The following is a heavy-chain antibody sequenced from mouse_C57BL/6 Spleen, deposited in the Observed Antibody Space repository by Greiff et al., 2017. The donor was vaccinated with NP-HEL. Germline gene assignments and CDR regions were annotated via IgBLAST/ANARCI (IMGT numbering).Heavy chain of an antibody. CDR2: INPNNGGT. CDR3: ASEGIQGFAY. Sequence: EVQLQQSGPELVKPGASVKISCKASGYTFTDYYMNWVKQSHGKSLEWIGDINPNNGGTRYNQKFKGKATLTVDKSSSTAYMELRSLTSEDSAVYYCASEGIQGFAYWGQGTLVTVSA. V-gene: IGHV1-26*01. CDR1: GYTFTDYY. J-gene: IGHJ3*01.